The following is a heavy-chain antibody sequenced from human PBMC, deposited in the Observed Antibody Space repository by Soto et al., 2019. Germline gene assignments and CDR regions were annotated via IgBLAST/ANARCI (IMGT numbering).Heavy chain of an antibody. CDR2: IIPIFGTP. CDR3: ARPIQFYFDTSAQSAWCDP. J-gene: IGHJ5*02. V-gene: IGHV1-69*13. CDR1: GGTFSRNS. Sequence: SVKVSCKASGGTFSRNSISWVRQAPGQGLEWMGGIIPIFGTPNYAQKFQGRLTITADESTSTAYMELSSLRSDDTAVYYCARPIQFYFDTSAQSAWCDPWCQGTLVTVPS. D-gene: IGHD3-22*01.